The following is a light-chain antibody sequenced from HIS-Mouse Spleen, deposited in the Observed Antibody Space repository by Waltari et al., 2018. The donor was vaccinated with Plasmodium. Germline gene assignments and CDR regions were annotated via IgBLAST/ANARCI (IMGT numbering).Light chain of an antibody. CDR3: QQYNNWPRGT. V-gene: IGKV3-15*01. Sequence: EIVMTQSPATLSVSQGERATLSRRASQHVSSNLAWYQQKPGQAPRLLIFGASTRATGIPARFSGSGSGTEFTLTISSMQSEDFAVYYCQQYNNWPRGTFGQGTKVEIK. CDR1: QHVSSN. J-gene: IGKJ1*01. CDR2: GAS.